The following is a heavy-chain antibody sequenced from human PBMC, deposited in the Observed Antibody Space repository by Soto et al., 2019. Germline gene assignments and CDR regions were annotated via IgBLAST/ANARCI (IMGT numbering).Heavy chain of an antibody. J-gene: IGHJ6*02. CDR1: GFTFSSYS. CDR2: ISSSSSYI. Sequence: GGSLRLSCAASGFTFSSYSMNWVRQAPGKGLEWVSSISSSSSYIYYADSVKGRFTISRDNAKNSLYLQMNSLRAEDTAVYYCASAYSSGWYPPYYYYYGMDVWGQGTTVTVSS. CDR3: ASAYSSGWYPPYYYYYGMDV. D-gene: IGHD6-19*01. V-gene: IGHV3-21*01.